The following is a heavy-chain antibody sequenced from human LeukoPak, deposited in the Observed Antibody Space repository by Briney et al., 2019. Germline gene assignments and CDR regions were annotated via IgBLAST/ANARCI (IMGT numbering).Heavy chain of an antibody. Sequence: GSSVKDTCKASGYTFTAYYIQWVRQAPGQGLEWMRWINPNTGDTDYAQKIQVRVTVTRDTSISTSYMELSSLRSDDTAVYYCARGSGNYLFDYWGQGTLLTVSS. J-gene: IGHJ4*02. CDR3: ARGSGNYLFDY. CDR2: INPNTGDT. D-gene: IGHD1-26*01. CDR1: GYTFTAYY. V-gene: IGHV1-2*02.